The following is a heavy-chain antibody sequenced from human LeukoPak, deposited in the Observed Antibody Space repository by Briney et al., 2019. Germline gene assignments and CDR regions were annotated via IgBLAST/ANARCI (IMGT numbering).Heavy chain of an antibody. Sequence: SETLSLTCAVYGGSFSGYYWSWIRQPPGKGLEWIGEINHSGSTNYNPSLKSRVTISVDTSKNQFSLKLSSVTAADAAVYYCARWVRYFDWLPYDAFDIWGQGTMVTVSS. V-gene: IGHV4-34*01. CDR3: ARWVRYFDWLPYDAFDI. D-gene: IGHD3-9*01. CDR2: INHSGST. J-gene: IGHJ3*02. CDR1: GGSFSGYY.